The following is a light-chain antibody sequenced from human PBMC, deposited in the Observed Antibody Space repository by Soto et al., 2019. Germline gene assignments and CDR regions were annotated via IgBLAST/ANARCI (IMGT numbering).Light chain of an antibody. CDR2: ETS. V-gene: IGKV3-20*01. Sequence: EIVLTQSPGTLSLSPGESATLSCSASQSVSAGYFAWYQKKPGQAPRLIIYETSSRMTGTPDRFSVSGSGTDFTLTISRLEPEDFAVYYCQQYGNSPTFGQGTKVDIK. CDR1: QSVSAGY. J-gene: IGKJ1*01. CDR3: QQYGNSPT.